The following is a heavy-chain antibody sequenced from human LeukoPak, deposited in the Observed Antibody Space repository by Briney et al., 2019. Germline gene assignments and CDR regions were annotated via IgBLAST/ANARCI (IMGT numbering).Heavy chain of an antibody. CDR3: GSGITEEDSVAIEH. CDR1: GFTFITFE. D-gene: IGHD1-14*01. J-gene: IGHJ1*01. V-gene: IGHV3-74*01. Sequence: GGSLRLSCAASGFTFITFEMNWVRQAPGKGLVWVSRVNADESRAIIADSVKGRFTISRDNARDTVYLQMNSLSVEDTAVYFCGSGITEEDSVAIEHWGQGTLVTVSS. CDR2: VNADESRA.